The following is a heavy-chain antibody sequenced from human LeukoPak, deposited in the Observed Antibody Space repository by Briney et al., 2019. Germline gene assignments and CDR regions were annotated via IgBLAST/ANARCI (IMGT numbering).Heavy chain of an antibody. J-gene: IGHJ4*02. V-gene: IGHV1-18*01. Sequence: GASVKVSCKASGYTFTSYGISWVRQAPGQGLEWMGWISAYNGNTNYAQKFQGWVTMTRDTSISTAYMELSRLRSDDTAVYYCARDQSGSTLFDYWGQGTLVTVSP. CDR3: ARDQSGSTLFDY. CDR1: GYTFTSYG. D-gene: IGHD2-2*01. CDR2: ISAYNGNT.